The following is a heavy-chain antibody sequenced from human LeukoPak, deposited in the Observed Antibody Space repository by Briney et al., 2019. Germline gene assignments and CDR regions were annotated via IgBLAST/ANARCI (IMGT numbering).Heavy chain of an antibody. CDR1: GGSISSGGYY. CDR3: AGYSGTEGWFDP. Sequence: PSETLSLTCTVSGGSISSGGYYWSWIRQHPGKGLEWIGYIYYSGSTYYNPSLKSRVTISVDTSKNQFSLKLSSVTAADTAVYYCAGYSGTEGWFDPWGQGTLVTVSS. V-gene: IGHV4-31*03. D-gene: IGHD1-26*01. J-gene: IGHJ5*02. CDR2: IYYSGST.